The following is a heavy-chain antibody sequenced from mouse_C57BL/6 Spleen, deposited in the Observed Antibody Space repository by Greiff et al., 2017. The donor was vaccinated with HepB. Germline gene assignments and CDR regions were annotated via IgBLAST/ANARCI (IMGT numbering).Heavy chain of an antibody. CDR3: ARSYSLDY. J-gene: IGHJ2*01. Sequence: VKLQQSGAELVRPGTSVKVSCKASGYAFTNYLIEWVKQRPGQGLEWIGVINPGSGGTNYNEKFKGKATLTADKSSSTAYMQRSSLTSEDSAVYFCARSYSLDYWGQGTTLTASS. CDR2: INPGSGGT. V-gene: IGHV1-54*01. D-gene: IGHD2-12*01. CDR1: GYAFTNYL.